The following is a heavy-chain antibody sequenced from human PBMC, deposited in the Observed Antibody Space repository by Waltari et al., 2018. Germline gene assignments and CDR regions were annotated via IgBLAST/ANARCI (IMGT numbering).Heavy chain of an antibody. J-gene: IGHJ6*01. Sequence: VHLQESGPGLVKPSETLSLTCGGSDYSTSSGYFWGWIRQPPGKGLEWIGSWYRSGSTYYNPSLQSRVTISADTSKNQFSLNLTSVTAADTAVYYCARVSSSWYLGDYFYYGVDVWGQGATVTVSS. V-gene: IGHV4-38-2*01. CDR1: DYSTSSGYF. CDR3: ARVSSSWYLGDYFYYGVDV. D-gene: IGHD6-13*01. CDR2: WYRSGST.